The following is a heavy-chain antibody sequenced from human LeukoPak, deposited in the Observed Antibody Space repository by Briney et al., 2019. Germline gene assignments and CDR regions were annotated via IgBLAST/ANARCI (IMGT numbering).Heavy chain of an antibody. J-gene: IGHJ4*02. V-gene: IGHV3-20*04. CDR3: ARDRGMTGTGVFDY. D-gene: IGHD1-14*01. Sequence: PGGSLRLSCAASGFTFDDYGMSWVRQAPGKGLEWVSGINWNGGSTGYADSVKGRFTISRDNAKSSLYLQMNSLRAEDTALYYCARDRGMTGTGVFDYWGQGTLVTVSS. CDR1: GFTFDDYG. CDR2: INWNGGST.